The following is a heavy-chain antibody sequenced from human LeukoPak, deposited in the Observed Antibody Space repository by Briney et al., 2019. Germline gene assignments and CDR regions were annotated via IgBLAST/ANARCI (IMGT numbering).Heavy chain of an antibody. V-gene: IGHV4-4*02. J-gene: IGHJ3*02. D-gene: IGHD6-19*01. Sequence: SGTLSLTCAVSGGSFSSTNWWSWVRQSPGKGLEWIGEIYHSGSTNDNPSLKSRVIMSVDKSKNQFSLKLNSVTAADTAVYYRARRQQWPPNAFDIWGQGTMVTVSS. CDR3: ARRQQWPPNAFDI. CDR1: GGSFSSTNW. CDR2: IYHSGST.